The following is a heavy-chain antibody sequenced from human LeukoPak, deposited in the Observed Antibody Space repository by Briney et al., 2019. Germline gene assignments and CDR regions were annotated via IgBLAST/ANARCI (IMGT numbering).Heavy chain of an antibody. CDR3: VKDTPTTGYHLDS. Sequence: GGSLRLSCAASGFTFSSYWMHWVRQAPEKGLVWVSRINSDGSSTSYADSVKGRFTISRDNAKNTLYLQINSLRVEDTAVYYCVKDTPTTGYHLDSWGQGTLVTVSS. CDR2: INSDGSST. V-gene: IGHV3-74*01. J-gene: IGHJ4*02. D-gene: IGHD1-1*01. CDR1: GFTFSSYW.